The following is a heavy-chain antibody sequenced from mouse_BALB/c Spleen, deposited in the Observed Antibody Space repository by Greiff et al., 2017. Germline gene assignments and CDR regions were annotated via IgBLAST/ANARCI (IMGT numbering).Heavy chain of an antibody. Sequence: QVQLKQSGAELAKPGASVKMSCKASGYTFTSYWMHWVKQRPGQGLEWIGYINPSTGYTEYNQKFKDKATLTADKSSSTAYMQLSSLTSEDSAVYYCARGTTAFDYWGQGTTLTVSS. CDR3: ARGTTAFDY. D-gene: IGHD1-2*01. CDR1: GYTFTSYW. J-gene: IGHJ2*01. V-gene: IGHV1-7*01. CDR2: INPSTGYT.